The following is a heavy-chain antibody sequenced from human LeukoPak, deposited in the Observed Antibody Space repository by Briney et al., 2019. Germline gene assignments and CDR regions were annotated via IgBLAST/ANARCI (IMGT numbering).Heavy chain of an antibody. CDR3: ARAGMEYVDY. J-gene: IGHJ4*02. CDR1: GGSFSGYY. Sequence: SETLSLTCAVYGGSFSGYYWSWIRQHPGKGLEWIGYIYYSGSTYYNPSLKSRVTISVDTSKNQFSLKLSSVTAADTAVYYCARAGMEYVDYWGQGTLVTVSS. CDR2: IYYSGST. V-gene: IGHV4-31*11. D-gene: IGHD3-3*01.